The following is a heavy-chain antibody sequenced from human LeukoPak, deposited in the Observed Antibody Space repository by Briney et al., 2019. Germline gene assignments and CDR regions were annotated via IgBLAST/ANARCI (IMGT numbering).Heavy chain of an antibody. CDR1: GYTFTGYY. J-gene: IGHJ4*02. Sequence: GASVKVSCKASGYTFTGYYMHWVRQAPGQGLEWMGWINPNSGGTNYAQKFQGRVTMTRDTSISTAYMELSRLRSDDTAVYYCARDRYCSSTSCLYYFDYWGQGTLVTVSS. CDR2: INPNSGGT. D-gene: IGHD2-2*01. CDR3: ARDRYCSSTSCLYYFDY. V-gene: IGHV1-2*02.